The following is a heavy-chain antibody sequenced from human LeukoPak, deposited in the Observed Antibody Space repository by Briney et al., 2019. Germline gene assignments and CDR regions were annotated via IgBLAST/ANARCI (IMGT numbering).Heavy chain of an antibody. CDR3: ARDPASDYGDPYYFDY. D-gene: IGHD4-17*01. CDR2: IYYSGST. V-gene: IGHV4-39*07. J-gene: IGHJ4*02. CDR1: GGSISSGSYY. Sequence: SETLSLTCTVSGGSISSGSYYWGWIRQPPGKGPEWIGNIYYSGSTYYNPSLKSRVSISVDTSKNQFSLKLSSVTAADTAVYYCARDPASDYGDPYYFDYWGQGTLVTVSS.